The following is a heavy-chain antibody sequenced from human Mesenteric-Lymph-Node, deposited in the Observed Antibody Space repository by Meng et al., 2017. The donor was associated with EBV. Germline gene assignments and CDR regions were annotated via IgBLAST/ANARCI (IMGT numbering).Heavy chain of an antibody. CDR1: GFTFSSYG. CDR2: ISYDGSNK. CDR3: ARDQSPSD. Sequence: QVQRVESGGGVVQPGSSLRLSCAASGFTFSSYGMHWVRQAPGKGLEWVAVISYDGSNKYYADSVKGRFTISRDNSKNTLYLQMNSLRAEDTAVYYCARDQSPSDWGQGTLVTVPS. J-gene: IGHJ4*02. V-gene: IGHV3-30*03.